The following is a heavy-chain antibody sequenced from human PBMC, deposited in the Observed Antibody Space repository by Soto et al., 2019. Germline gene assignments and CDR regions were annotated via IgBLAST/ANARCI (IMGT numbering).Heavy chain of an antibody. D-gene: IGHD2-15*01. J-gene: IGHJ5*02. Sequence: PGGFLRLSCAASGLTFNRYWMHWVRHAPGKGLVWVSHINTDGSNTNYADSVKGRFTISRDNAKSTLFLQMNSLRDEDTAVYYCAREFCSGGNCYTYYFDPWGQGIPVTVSS. CDR1: GLTFNRYW. CDR3: AREFCSGGNCYTYYFDP. CDR2: INTDGSNT. V-gene: IGHV3-74*01.